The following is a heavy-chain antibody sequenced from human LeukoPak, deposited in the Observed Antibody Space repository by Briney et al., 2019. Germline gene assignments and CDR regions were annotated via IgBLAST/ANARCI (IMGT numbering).Heavy chain of an antibody. Sequence: SETLSLTCTVSGGSISSSSYYWGWLRQPPGQGLEWIGNIYYSGTTYYNPSLKSRVAISVDTSKNQFSLKLNSVTAADTAVYYCTSGLGRMAGYWGQGTLVTVSS. J-gene: IGHJ4*02. CDR2: IYYSGTT. D-gene: IGHD6-19*01. V-gene: IGHV4-39*01. CDR3: TSGLGRMAGY. CDR1: GGSISSSSYY.